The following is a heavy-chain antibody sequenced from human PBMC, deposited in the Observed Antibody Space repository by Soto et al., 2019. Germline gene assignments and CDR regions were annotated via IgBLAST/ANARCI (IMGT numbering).Heavy chain of an antibody. CDR1: GGTFSSYA. J-gene: IGHJ3*02. V-gene: IGHV1-69*06. CDR3: ARFSDAPYSYGTEAFDI. CDR2: IIPIFGTA. D-gene: IGHD5-18*01. Sequence: QVQLVQSGAEVKKPGSSVKVSCKASGGTFSSYAISWVRQAPGQGLEWMGGIIPIFGTANYAQKFQGRVTITAGKSTSTAYMELISLRSADTAVYYCARFSDAPYSYGTEAFDIWGQGTMVTVSS.